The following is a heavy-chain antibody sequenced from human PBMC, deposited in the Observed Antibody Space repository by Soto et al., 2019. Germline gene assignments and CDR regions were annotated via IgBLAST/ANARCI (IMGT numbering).Heavy chain of an antibody. D-gene: IGHD2-15*01. CDR1: GYTCTTYG. V-gene: IGHV1-18*01. CDR3: VRESEPMRTIVTLAY. J-gene: IGHJ4*02. CDR2: ISAYYGDT. Sequence: QVQMVQSANEVKRPGASVKVSCKASGYTCTTYGISWVRQAPGQGLEWMGWISAYYGDTKYAAEVQGRVTLTRDISTNTAYMELRNLRSDDTAMYFCVRESEPMRTIVTLAYWGQGTLVSVSS.